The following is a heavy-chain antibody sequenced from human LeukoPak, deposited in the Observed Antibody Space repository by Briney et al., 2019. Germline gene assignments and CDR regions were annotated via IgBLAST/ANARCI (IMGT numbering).Heavy chain of an antibody. CDR3: ASLYY. Sequence: SETLSLTCTVSGGSISSDGYSWNWIRQPPEKGLEWIGYIYHSGSTYYNPSLKSRVTISVDTSKNQFSLKLSSVTAADTAVYYCASLYYWGQGTLVTVSS. CDR1: GGSISSDGYS. V-gene: IGHV4-30-2*01. J-gene: IGHJ4*02. CDR2: IYHSGST. D-gene: IGHD2-8*01.